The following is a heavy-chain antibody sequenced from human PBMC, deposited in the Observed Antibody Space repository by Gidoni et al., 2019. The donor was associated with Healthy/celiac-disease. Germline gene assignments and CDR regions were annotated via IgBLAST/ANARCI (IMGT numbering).Heavy chain of an antibody. Sequence: QVQLQESGPGLVKPSDTLSPTCAVSGYSLSSSNWWGWIRQPPGKGLEWIGYIHYSGSTYYNPSLKSRVTMSVDTSKNQFSLKLSSVTAVDTAVYYCARASGDSSGYYYFGAFDIWGQGTMVTVSS. CDR1: GYSLSSSNW. CDR2: IHYSGST. CDR3: ARASGDSSGYYYFGAFDI. J-gene: IGHJ3*02. V-gene: IGHV4-28*03. D-gene: IGHD3-22*01.